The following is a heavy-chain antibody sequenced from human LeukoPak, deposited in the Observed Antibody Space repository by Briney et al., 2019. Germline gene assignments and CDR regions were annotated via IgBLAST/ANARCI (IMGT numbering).Heavy chain of an antibody. CDR2: IYPGDSDT. V-gene: IGHV5-51*01. D-gene: IGHD2-2*01. CDR3: ARLRNVGTSYGPFDP. Sequence: GESLKISCEGSGYTFSNYWIAWVRRMPGKGLEWMGVIYPGDSDTRYSLSFQGQVTISADKSISTAYLQWSSLKASDTAMYYCARLRNVGTSYGPFDPWGQGTLVTVSS. J-gene: IGHJ5*02. CDR1: GYTFSNYW.